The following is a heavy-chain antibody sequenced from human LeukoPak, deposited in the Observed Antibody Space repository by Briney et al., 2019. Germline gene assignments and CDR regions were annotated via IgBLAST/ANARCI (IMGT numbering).Heavy chain of an antibody. CDR2: ISYDGSKK. D-gene: IGHD3-16*01. J-gene: IGHJ4*02. CDR1: GFTFSSYS. Sequence: GGSLRLSCAASGFTFSSYSMNWVRQAPGKGLEWVAVISYDGSKKYYADSVKGRFTISRDNSKNTLYLQMNSLRAEDTAVYYCAEDLTAVWKFDYWGQGTLVTVSS. CDR3: AEDLTAVWKFDY. V-gene: IGHV3-30*18.